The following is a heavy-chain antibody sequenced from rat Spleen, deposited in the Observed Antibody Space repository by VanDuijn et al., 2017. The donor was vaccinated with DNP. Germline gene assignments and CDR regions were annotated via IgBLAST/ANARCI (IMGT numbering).Heavy chain of an antibody. Sequence: EVQLVESGGGLVQPGRSLKLSCAASGFTFSNFGMHWFRQTPTKGLEWVASISPSGGNTYYRDSVKGRFTISRDNAILTLYLKMDSLRSEDTATYYCARYRGSMDAWGQGTSVTVSS. J-gene: IGHJ4*01. V-gene: IGHV5S23*01. CDR1: GFTFSNFG. CDR2: ISPSGGNT. CDR3: ARYRGSMDA.